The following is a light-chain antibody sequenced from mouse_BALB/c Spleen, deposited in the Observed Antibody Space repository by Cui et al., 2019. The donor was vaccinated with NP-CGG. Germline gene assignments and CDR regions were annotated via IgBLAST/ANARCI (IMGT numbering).Light chain of an antibody. J-gene: IGLJ1*01. Sequence: VVTHESPLTTSPGETVTFTCRSSTGAVTTSNYANWVQEKPDHLFTGLIGGTNNRAPGVPARFSGSLIGDKAALTITGAQTEDEAIYFCALWYSNHWVFGGGTKLTVL. V-gene: IGLV1*01. CDR3: ALWYSNHWV. CDR2: GTN. CDR1: TGAVTTSNY.